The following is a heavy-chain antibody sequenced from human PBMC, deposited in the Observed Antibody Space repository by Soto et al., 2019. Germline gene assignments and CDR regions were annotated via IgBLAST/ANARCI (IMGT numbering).Heavy chain of an antibody. Sequence: ASVDVSCKASGFTFTCYGISWVRQAPGQGLEWMGWISAYNGNTNYAQKLQGRVTMTTDTSTSTAYMELRSLRSDDTAVYYCTRVSGYSYWRIWGQGTMVTVSS. CDR1: GFTFTCYG. V-gene: IGHV1-18*04. D-gene: IGHD5-18*01. CDR3: TRVSGYSYWRI. J-gene: IGHJ3*02. CDR2: ISAYNGNT.